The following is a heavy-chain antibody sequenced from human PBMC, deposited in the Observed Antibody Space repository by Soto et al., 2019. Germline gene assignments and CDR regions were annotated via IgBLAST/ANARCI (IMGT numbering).Heavy chain of an antibody. CDR1: GYTFTSYD. J-gene: IGHJ5*02. CDR3: ARGRGGHPEGEEGDNDWFVP. Sequence: QVQLVQSGAEVKKPGASVKVSCKASGYTFTSYDINWVRQATGQGIEWMGWMNPNSGNTGYAQKFQGRVTMTRNTSISRASMELSSLRSEDTAVYYYARGRGGHPEGEEGDNDWFVPWGQGTLVTVSS. D-gene: IGHD1-20*01. CDR2: MNPNSGNT. V-gene: IGHV1-8*01.